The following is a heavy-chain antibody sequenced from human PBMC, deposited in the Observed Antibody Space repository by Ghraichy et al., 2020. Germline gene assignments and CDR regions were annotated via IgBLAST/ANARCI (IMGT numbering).Heavy chain of an antibody. Sequence: ASVKVSCKASGYTFTSYYMHWVRQAPGQGLEWMGIINPSGGSTSYAQKFQGRVTMTRDTSTSTVYMELSSLRSEDTAVYYCARDLVVPAAILYYYYGMDVWGQGTTVTVSS. J-gene: IGHJ6*02. D-gene: IGHD2-2*02. V-gene: IGHV1-46*01. CDR1: GYTFTSYY. CDR3: ARDLVVPAAILYYYYGMDV. CDR2: INPSGGST.